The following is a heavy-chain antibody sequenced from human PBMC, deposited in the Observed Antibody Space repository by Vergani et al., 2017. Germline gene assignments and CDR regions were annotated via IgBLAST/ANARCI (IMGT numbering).Heavy chain of an antibody. V-gene: IGHV4-34*01. CDR3: ARDQAAVAGYYYYGMDV. CDR2: INHSGST. CDR1: GGSFSGYY. Sequence: QVQLQQWGAGLLKPSETLSLTCAVYGGSFSGYYWSWIRQPPGKGLEWIGEINHSGSTNYNPSLKSRVTMSVDTSKNQFSLKLSSVTAADTAVYYCARDQAAVAGYYYYGMDVWGQGP. J-gene: IGHJ6*02. D-gene: IGHD6-19*01.